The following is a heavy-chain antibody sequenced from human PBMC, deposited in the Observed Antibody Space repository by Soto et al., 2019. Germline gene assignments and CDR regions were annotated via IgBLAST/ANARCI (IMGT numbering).Heavy chain of an antibody. D-gene: IGHD3-22*01. CDR1: GYTLSELS. J-gene: IGHJ4*02. Sequence: ASVKVSCKVSGYTLSELSMHWVRQAPGKGLERMGRFDPEDGQTIYAQKFQGRVTMTGDTSADTAYMELSSLRSDDTAIYYCTRDHYDSSGYYRFDYWGQGTLVTVSS. CDR3: TRDHYDSSGYYRFDY. V-gene: IGHV1-24*01. CDR2: FDPEDGQT.